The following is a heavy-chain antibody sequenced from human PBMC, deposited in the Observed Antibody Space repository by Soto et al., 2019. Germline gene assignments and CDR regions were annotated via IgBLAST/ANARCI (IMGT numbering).Heavy chain of an antibody. CDR3: ARDVESKNWFDP. J-gene: IGHJ5*02. V-gene: IGHV3-33*01. CDR1: GFTFTSYG. Sequence: QVQLVESGGGVVQPGRSLRLSCAASGFTFTSYGMHWVRQAPGKGLEWVAVIWYDGSNKYYADSVKGRFTISRDNSKNTLYLQMNSLRAEDTAVYYCARDVESKNWFDPWGQGTLVTVSS. CDR2: IWYDGSNK.